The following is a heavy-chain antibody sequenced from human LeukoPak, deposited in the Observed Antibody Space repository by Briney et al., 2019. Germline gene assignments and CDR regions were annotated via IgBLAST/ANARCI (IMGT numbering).Heavy chain of an antibody. J-gene: IGHJ4*02. V-gene: IGHV3-48*01. CDR1: GFTFSGFS. D-gene: IGHD3-10*01. CDR3: ARSAVRGVACDY. CDR2: ISTSSRST. Sequence: PGGSLRLSCTASGFTFSGFSMHWVRQAPGKGLEWLSYISTSSRSTYYADSVKGRFTISRDNAKNTLLLDMHSLRPGDSAVYYCARSAVRGVACDYWGQGTLLTVSS.